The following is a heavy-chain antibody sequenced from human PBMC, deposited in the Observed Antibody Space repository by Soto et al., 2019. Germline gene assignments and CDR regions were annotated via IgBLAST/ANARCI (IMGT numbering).Heavy chain of an antibody. J-gene: IGHJ6*03. CDR2: IYYSGST. V-gene: IGHV4-59*01. D-gene: IGHD5-18*01. Sequence: SETLSLTCTVSGDSISSYYWSWIRQPPGKGLEWIGYIYYSGSTNYNPSLKSRVTISVDTSKNQFSLKLSSVTAADTAVYYCARLVAGIQLWPPPVVYYMDVWGKGTTVTVSS. CDR3: ARLVAGIQLWPPPVVYYMDV. CDR1: GDSISSYY.